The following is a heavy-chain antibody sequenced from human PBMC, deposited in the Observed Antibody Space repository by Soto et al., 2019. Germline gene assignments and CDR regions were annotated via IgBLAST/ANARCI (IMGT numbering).Heavy chain of an antibody. CDR3: ATPPQDYYDSSGYYYHYGMDV. V-gene: IGHV1-58*01. Sequence: GASVKVSCKASGFTFTSSAVQWVRQARGQRLEWIGWIVVGSGNTNYAQKFQERVTITRDMSTSTAYMELSSLRSEDTAVYYCATPPQDYYDSSGYYYHYGMDVWGQGTTVTVS. CDR1: GFTFTSSA. CDR2: IVVGSGNT. J-gene: IGHJ6*02. D-gene: IGHD3-22*01.